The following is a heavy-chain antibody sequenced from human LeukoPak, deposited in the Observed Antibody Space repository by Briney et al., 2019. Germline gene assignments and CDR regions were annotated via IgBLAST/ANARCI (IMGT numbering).Heavy chain of an antibody. D-gene: IGHD4-17*01. CDR1: GFTFSSYA. Sequence: PTGGSLRLSCAASGFTFSSYAMHWVRQAPGKGLEWVAVISYDGSNKYYADSVKGRFTISRDNSKNTLYLQMNSLRAEDTAVYYCAREAFWGDYGPYYFDYWGQGTLVTVSS. CDR3: AREAFWGDYGPYYFDY. V-gene: IGHV3-30-3*01. CDR2: ISYDGSNK. J-gene: IGHJ4*02.